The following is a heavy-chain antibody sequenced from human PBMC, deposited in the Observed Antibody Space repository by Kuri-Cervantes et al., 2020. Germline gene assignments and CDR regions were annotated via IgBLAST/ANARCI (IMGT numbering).Heavy chain of an antibody. Sequence: GESLKISCAASGFTFSRFGMHWVRQAPGKGLEWVAYIRYEGSNSHYAESVKGRFTVSRDNSKNTLYLQLNSLRLEDTAVYYCAKMIRESQLFRTGSVYFDSWGQGTLVTVSS. CDR3: AKMIRESQLFRTGSVYFDS. D-gene: IGHD5-18*01. J-gene: IGHJ4*02. V-gene: IGHV3-30*02. CDR1: GFTFSRFG. CDR2: IRYEGSNS.